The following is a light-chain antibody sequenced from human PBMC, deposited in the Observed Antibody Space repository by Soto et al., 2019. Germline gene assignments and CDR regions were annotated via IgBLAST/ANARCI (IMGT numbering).Light chain of an antibody. CDR1: SSDIGDYNY. V-gene: IGLV2-14*01. Sequence: QSALTQPASMSGSPGQSITISCTGTSSDIGDYNYVSWYQQRPDEAPKLVIYDVNSRPSGVSDRFSGSKSGNTASLTISGLQTEDEADYYCCSYTSSITDVFGTGTKLTVL. J-gene: IGLJ1*01. CDR2: DVN. CDR3: CSYTSSITDV.